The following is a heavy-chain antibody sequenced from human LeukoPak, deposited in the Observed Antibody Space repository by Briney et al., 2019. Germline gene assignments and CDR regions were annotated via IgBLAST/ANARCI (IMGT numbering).Heavy chain of an antibody. D-gene: IGHD3-22*01. CDR1: GFTVSSNY. V-gene: IGHV3-53*01. Sequence: GGSLRLSCAASGFTVSSNYMSWVRQAPGKGLEWVSSIGSGGTTHYADSVKGRFTISRDNSKNTLFLQMNSLRAEDTAVYYCAKYFYDSSTYSFDYWGQGTLVTVSS. CDR2: IGSGGTT. J-gene: IGHJ4*02. CDR3: AKYFYDSSTYSFDY.